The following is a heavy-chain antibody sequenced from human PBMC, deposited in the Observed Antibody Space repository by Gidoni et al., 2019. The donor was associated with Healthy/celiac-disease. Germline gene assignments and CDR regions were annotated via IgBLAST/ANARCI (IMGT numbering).Heavy chain of an antibody. V-gene: IGHV4-34*01. CDR3: ARASTYGMDV. J-gene: IGHJ6*02. Sequence: QVQLQQWGAGLLKPSEPLSLTCAVYGGSFSGYYWSWIRQPPGKGLEWIGEINHSGSTNYNPSLKSRVTISVDTSKNQFSLKLSSVTAADTAVYYCARASTYGMDVWGQGTTVTVSS. CDR1: GGSFSGYY. CDR2: INHSGST. D-gene: IGHD2-2*01.